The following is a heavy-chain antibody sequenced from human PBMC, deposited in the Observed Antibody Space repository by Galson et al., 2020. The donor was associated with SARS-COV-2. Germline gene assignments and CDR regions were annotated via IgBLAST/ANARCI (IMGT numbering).Heavy chain of an antibody. J-gene: IGHJ6*02. V-gene: IGHV3-74*01. CDR1: GFTFSSYW. D-gene: IGHD3-3*01. Sequence: GSLRLSCAASGFTFSSYWMHWVRQAPGKGLVWVSRINSDGSSTSYADSVKGRFTISRDNAKNTLYLQMNSLRAEDTAVYYCARSPYYDFWSGYYDYGMDVWGQGTTVTVSS. CDR3: ARSPYYDFWSGYYDYGMDV. CDR2: INSDGSST.